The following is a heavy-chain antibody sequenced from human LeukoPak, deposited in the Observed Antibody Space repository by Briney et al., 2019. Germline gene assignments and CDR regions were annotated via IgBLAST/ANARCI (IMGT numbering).Heavy chain of an antibody. CDR2: IKPDGSQK. CDR3: ASDLNGAGG. V-gene: IGHV3-7*01. D-gene: IGHD4/OR15-4a*01. Sequence: GGSLRLSCASSGLSFSGTWMTWVRQAPGKGLECVANIKPDGSQKYYLDSVKGRFTVSRDNAKNSLYLQMNSLRVEDTAIYFCASDLNGAGGWGQGTLVTVSS. J-gene: IGHJ4*02. CDR1: GLSFSGTW.